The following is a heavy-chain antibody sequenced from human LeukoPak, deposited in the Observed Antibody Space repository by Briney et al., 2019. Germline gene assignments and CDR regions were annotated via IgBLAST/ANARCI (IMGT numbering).Heavy chain of an antibody. D-gene: IGHD3-16*02. Sequence: GGSLRLSCAASGFTLRSYAMNWVRQAPGKGLEWVSYISSSGSTIYYADSVNGRFTISRDNAKNSLYLQMNSLRAEDTAVYYCARGVIGYYYYMDVWGKGTTVTISS. CDR2: ISSSGSTI. V-gene: IGHV3-48*03. CDR3: ARGVIGYYYYMDV. J-gene: IGHJ6*03. CDR1: GFTLRSYA.